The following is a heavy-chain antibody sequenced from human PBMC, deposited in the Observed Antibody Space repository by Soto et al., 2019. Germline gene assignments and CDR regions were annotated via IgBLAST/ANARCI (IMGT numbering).Heavy chain of an antibody. D-gene: IGHD2-2*01. CDR2: IYYSGST. J-gene: IGHJ5*02. CDR3: ARVPGSPSPKNWFDP. CDR1: GGSISSYY. Sequence: SETLSLTCTVSGGSISSYYWSWIRQPPGKGLEWIGYIYYSGSTSYNPSLKSRVTISVDTSKNQFSLKLNSVTAADTAVYSCARVPGSPSPKNWFDPWGQGTLVTVSS. V-gene: IGHV4-59*01.